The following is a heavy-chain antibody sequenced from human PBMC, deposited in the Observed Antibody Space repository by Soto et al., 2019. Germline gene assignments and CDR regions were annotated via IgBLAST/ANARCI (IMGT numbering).Heavy chain of an antibody. CDR3: AKDVVVGATTGLGDYYYYYGMDV. V-gene: IGHV3-30*18. D-gene: IGHD1-26*01. J-gene: IGHJ6*01. CDR1: GFTFSSYG. CDR2: ISYDGSNK. Sequence: QVQLVESGGGVVQPGRSLRLSCAASGFTFSSYGMHWVRQAPGTGLEWVAVISYDGSNKYYAYSVKGRFTISRDNSKNTLYLQMNSLRAEDTAVYYCAKDVVVGATTGLGDYYYYYGMDVWGQGTTVTVSS.